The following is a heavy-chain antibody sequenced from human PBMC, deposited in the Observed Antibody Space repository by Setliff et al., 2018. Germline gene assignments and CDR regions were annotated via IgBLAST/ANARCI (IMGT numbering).Heavy chain of an antibody. CDR3: ARLPNYVWGSPVDY. J-gene: IGHJ4*02. V-gene: IGHV4-39*01. CDR2: IFYSGRT. Sequence: LSLTCTVSGASITNINYYWGLIRQPPGKGLGWIGSIFYSGRTFYNPSLKSRVTISVDTSKNQFSLTLSSVTAADTAVYYCARLPNYVWGSPVDYWGQGTLVTVSS. D-gene: IGHD3-16*01. CDR1: GASITNINYY.